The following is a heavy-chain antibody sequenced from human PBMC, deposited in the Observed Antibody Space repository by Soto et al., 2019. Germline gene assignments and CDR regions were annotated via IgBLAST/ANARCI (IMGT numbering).Heavy chain of an antibody. CDR2: INHSGRT. CDR3: ARGQGTTEVNDGPGY. Sequence: SETLSLTCAVYGGSFSNYSSSWISQTPERGLEWIGEINHSGRTNYNPSLKSRVTVSVDTSKNQFSLKGTSVAAADAAIYHGARGQGTTEVNDGPGYWGQGTMVTVPS. J-gene: IGHJ4*02. V-gene: IGHV4-34*01. CDR1: GGSFSNYS. D-gene: IGHD1-1*01.